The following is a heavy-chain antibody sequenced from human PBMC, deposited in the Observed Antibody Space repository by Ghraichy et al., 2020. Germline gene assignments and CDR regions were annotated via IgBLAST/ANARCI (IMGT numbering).Heavy chain of an antibody. Sequence: SETLSLTCTVSGGSISSSSYYWGWIRQPPGKGLEWIGSIYYSGSTYYNPSLKSRVTISVDTSKNQFSLKLSSVTAADTAVYYCARHLAPIPVVVAAIPEWFDPWGQGTLVNVSS. CDR2: IYYSGST. V-gene: IGHV4-39*01. D-gene: IGHD2-15*01. CDR1: GGSISSSSYY. CDR3: ARHLAPIPVVVAAIPEWFDP. J-gene: IGHJ5*02.